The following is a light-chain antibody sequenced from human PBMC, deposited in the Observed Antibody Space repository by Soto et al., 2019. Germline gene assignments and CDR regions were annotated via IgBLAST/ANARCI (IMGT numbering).Light chain of an antibody. CDR3: QQYGSSPLT. Sequence: EIVLTQSPGTLSLSPGERATLSFRASQSVSYYLAWYQQKPGQAPRLLIYGASYRATGIPDRFSASASGTDFTLTISRLEPEDFAVYYCQQYGSSPLTFGGGTKVDIK. V-gene: IGKV3-20*01. J-gene: IGKJ4*01. CDR1: QSVSYY. CDR2: GAS.